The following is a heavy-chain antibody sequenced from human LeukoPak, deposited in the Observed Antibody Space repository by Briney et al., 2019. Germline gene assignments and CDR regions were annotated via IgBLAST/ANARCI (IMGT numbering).Heavy chain of an antibody. J-gene: IGHJ3*02. D-gene: IGHD3-3*01. CDR2: IYYSGST. Sequence: SETLSLTCTVSGGSVSSGSYYWSWIREPPGKGLEWIGYIYYSGSTNYNPSLKSRVTISVDTSKNQFSLKLSSVTAADTAVYYCARSRYDFWSGYTNDAFDIWGQGTMVTVSS. CDR3: ARSRYDFWSGYTNDAFDI. V-gene: IGHV4-61*01. CDR1: GGSVSSGSYY.